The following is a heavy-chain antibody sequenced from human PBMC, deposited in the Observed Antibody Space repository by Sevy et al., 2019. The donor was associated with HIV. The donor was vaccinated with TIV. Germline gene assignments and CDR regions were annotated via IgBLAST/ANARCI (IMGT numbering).Heavy chain of an antibody. CDR3: ARSGYSGYAFDY. CDR2: IYPSDSDT. J-gene: IGHJ4*02. CDR1: GNNFNSYW. V-gene: IGHV5-51*01. D-gene: IGHD5-12*01. Sequence: GESLKISCKGFGNNFNSYWIGWVRQMPGKGLELMGFIYPSDSDTRYSLPFQGQVTIPADKSISTAYLQWSSLKASDTAIYYCARSGYSGYAFDYWGQGTLVTVSS.